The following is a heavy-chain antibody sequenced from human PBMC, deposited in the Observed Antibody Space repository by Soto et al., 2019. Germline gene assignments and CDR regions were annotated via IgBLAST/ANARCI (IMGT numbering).Heavy chain of an antibody. Sequence: QVQLQESGPGLVKPSGTLSLTCAVSGGSISSSNWWSWVRQPPGKGLEWIGEIYHSGSTNYNPSLKRRVAISLEKSKNQFPLKLSSVPAAETAVYYCVRAAVAGTRVDYWGEGALVTVSS. CDR2: IYHSGST. CDR3: VRAAVAGTRVDY. V-gene: IGHV4-4*02. D-gene: IGHD6-19*01. J-gene: IGHJ4*02. CDR1: GGSISSSNW.